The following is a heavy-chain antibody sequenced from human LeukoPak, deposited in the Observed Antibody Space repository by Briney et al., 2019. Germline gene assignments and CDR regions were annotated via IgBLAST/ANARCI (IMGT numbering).Heavy chain of an antibody. V-gene: IGHV1-2*02. J-gene: IGHJ3*02. Sequence: ASVKVSCKASGYTFTGYYMHWVRQAPGQGLEWMGWINPNSGGTNYAQKFQGRVTMTRDTSISAAYMELSSLRSEDTAVYYCARAGSITGTAVDAFDIWGQGTMVTVSS. CDR1: GYTFTGYY. CDR3: ARAGSITGTAVDAFDI. D-gene: IGHD1-7*01. CDR2: INPNSGGT.